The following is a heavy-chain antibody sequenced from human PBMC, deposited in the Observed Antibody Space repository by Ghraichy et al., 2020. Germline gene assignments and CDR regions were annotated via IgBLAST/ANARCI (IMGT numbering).Heavy chain of an antibody. CDR1: GFTFSSYA. V-gene: IGHV3-23*01. J-gene: IGHJ4*02. CDR3: AKDLLQTTVTTSGFDYFDY. Sequence: GGSLRLSCAASGFTFSSYAMSWVRQAPGKGLEWVSAISGSGGSTYYADSVKGRFTISRDNSKNTLYLQMNSLRAEDTAVYYCAKDLLQTTVTTSGFDYFDYWGQGTLVTVSS. D-gene: IGHD4-17*01. CDR2: ISGSGGST.